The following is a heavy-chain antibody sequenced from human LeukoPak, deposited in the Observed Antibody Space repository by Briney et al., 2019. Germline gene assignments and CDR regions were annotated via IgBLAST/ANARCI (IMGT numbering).Heavy chain of an antibody. J-gene: IGHJ6*03. CDR3: ANSVYLHYYMDV. CDR1: GFTFNTYG. CDR2: IEYDGSNK. V-gene: IGHV3-30*02. D-gene: IGHD2-8*01. Sequence: PGGSLRLSCAASGFTFNTYGMHWVRQAPGKGLEWLTFIEYDGSNKYYADSVKGRFTISRDNSKNTPYLQMSSLRAEDTAVYYCANSVYLHYYMDVWGKGTTATASS.